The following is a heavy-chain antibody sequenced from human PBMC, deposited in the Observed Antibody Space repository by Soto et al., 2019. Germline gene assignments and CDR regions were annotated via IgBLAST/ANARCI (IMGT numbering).Heavy chain of an antibody. Sequence: QLQLQESGPGLVKPSETLSLTCTVSGGSISSSSYYWDRIRQPQGKGLEWIGSIYYSGSTYYNPSLKSRVTISVDTSKNQFSLKLSSVTAADTAVYYCARRGLVGATTFDYWGQGTLVTVSS. CDR2: IYYSGST. CDR3: ARRGLVGATTFDY. J-gene: IGHJ4*02. CDR1: GGSISSSSYY. V-gene: IGHV4-39*01. D-gene: IGHD1-26*01.